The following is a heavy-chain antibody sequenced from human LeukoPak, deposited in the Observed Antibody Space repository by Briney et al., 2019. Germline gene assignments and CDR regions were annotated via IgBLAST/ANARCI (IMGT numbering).Heavy chain of an antibody. CDR2: ISGSGGST. CDR3: ARDHRASSSWYVLGY. V-gene: IGHV3-23*01. CDR1: GFTFSSYA. D-gene: IGHD6-13*01. Sequence: GGSLRLSCAASGFTFSSYAMSWVRQAPGKGLEWVSAISGSGGSTYYADSVKGRFTISRDNAKNSLYLQMNSLRAEDTAVYYCARDHRASSSWYVLGYWGQGTLVTVSS. J-gene: IGHJ4*02.